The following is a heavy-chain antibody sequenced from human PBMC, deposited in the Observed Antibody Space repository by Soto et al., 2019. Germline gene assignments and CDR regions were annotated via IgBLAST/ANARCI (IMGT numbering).Heavy chain of an antibody. Sequence: QVQLVQSGAEVKKPGSSVKVSCKASGGTFSTHAISWVRQAPGQGLEWLGGIIPTLGTPNYAQKFQGRVTVTADEYTITAYMELSRLTSEDTAVYYCARSAFRSGYYGYYYGMDVCGQGTAVNV. CDR2: IIPTLGTP. V-gene: IGHV1-69*01. D-gene: IGHD3-3*01. CDR3: ARSAFRSGYYGYYYGMDV. J-gene: IGHJ6*02. CDR1: GGTFSTHA.